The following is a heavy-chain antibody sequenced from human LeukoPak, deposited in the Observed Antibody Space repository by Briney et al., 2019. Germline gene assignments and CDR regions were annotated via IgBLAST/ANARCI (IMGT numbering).Heavy chain of an antibody. D-gene: IGHD6-6*01. CDR2: ISPYNGNT. J-gene: IGHJ6*03. CDR1: GYTFTTYG. Sequence: ASVKVSCKASGYTFTTYGISWVRQAPGQGLEWMGWISPYNGNTIYAENLQDRLTMTTDTATSTVYMELRSLRSDDTAVYYCARGSEYSSSSGIGGYYYYMDVWGQGTTVTVSS. CDR3: ARGSEYSSSSGIGGYYYYMDV. V-gene: IGHV1-18*01.